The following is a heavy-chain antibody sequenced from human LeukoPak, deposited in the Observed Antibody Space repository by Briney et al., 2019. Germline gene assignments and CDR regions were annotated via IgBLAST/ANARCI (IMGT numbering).Heavy chain of an antibody. V-gene: IGHV3-73*01. CDR3: TTYRSGHY. J-gene: IGHJ4*02. CDR1: GFTFSDSA. Sequence: GGSLKLSCAASGFTFSDSAIHWVRQASGKGLEWVGRIRGKGYSDPPAYAASVKGRFTISRDDSKSTAYLQMNSLQIEDTAVYYCTTYRSGHYWGQGTLVTVSS. CDR2: IRGKGYSDPP. D-gene: IGHD6-19*01.